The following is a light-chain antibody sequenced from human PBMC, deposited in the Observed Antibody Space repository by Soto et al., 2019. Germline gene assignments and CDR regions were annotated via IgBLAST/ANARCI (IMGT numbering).Light chain of an antibody. J-gene: IGKJ1*01. V-gene: IGKV3-20*01. Sequence: EIVLTQSPGTLSLSPGERATLFCRASQSVSNNYLAWYQQKPGQAPRLLIYGASNRATGIPDRFSGSGSGTDFTLTIRRLEPEDFAVYYCKQYGSSGTCGQGTKVDIK. CDR3: KQYGSSGT. CDR2: GAS. CDR1: QSVSNNY.